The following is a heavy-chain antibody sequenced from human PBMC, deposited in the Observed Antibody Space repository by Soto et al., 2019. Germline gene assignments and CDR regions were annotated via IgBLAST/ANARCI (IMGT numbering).Heavy chain of an antibody. D-gene: IGHD6-6*01. V-gene: IGHV5-51*01. CDR3: ARPNQQLVLGYFDY. CDR2: IYPGDSDT. Sequence: GESLKISCKGSGYSFTNYWIGWVRQMPGKGLEYMGIIYPGDSDTRYSPSFQGQVTISADKSISTAYLQWSGLKASDTAIYFCARPNQQLVLGYFDYWGQGTLVTSPQ. J-gene: IGHJ4*02. CDR1: GYSFTNYW.